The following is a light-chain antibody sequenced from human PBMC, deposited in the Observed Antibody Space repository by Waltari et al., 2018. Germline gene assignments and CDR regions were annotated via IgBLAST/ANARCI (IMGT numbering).Light chain of an antibody. CDR3: SSYISSSTLEL. V-gene: IGLV2-14*03. J-gene: IGLJ2*01. Sequence: QSALTQPASVSGSPGQSITISCTGTSSDVGTYNYFSWYHQHPGKAPQLMIFDVSIRPSGVSKRFSGSKSGNTASLTISGLQAEDEADYYCSSYISSSTLELFGGGTSLTVL. CDR2: DVS. CDR1: SSDVGTYNY.